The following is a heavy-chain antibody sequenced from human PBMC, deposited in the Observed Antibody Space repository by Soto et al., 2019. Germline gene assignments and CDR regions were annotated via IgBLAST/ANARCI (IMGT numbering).Heavy chain of an antibody. CDR2: MYSSGST. Sequence: QVQLQESGPGLVKPSQTLSLTCTVSGGSISSGDYYWRWIRQPPGKGLEGIGYMYSSGSTYYNPSLTSRFTNTVDTSQNHFSLKLSSVTAAVTAVYYCARGGSTGVVPAAMNYYYYGMDVWGQGTTVPVSS. D-gene: IGHD2-2*01. CDR1: GGSISSGDYY. V-gene: IGHV4-30-4*01. CDR3: ARGGSTGVVPAAMNYYYYGMDV. J-gene: IGHJ6*02.